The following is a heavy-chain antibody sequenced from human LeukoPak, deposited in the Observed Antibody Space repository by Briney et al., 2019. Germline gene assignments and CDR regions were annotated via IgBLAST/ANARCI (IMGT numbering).Heavy chain of an antibody. J-gene: IGHJ4*02. V-gene: IGHV1-18*01. CDR3: ARDSLVVVGSRVDY. Sequence: GASVKVSCKASGYTFSNYGFSWVRQAPGQGLEWMGWISAYNGNTIYAQKLQGRVTMTTETSTSTAYMELRSLRSDDTAVYYCARDSLVVVGSRVDYWGQGALVTVSS. CDR1: GYTFSNYG. D-gene: IGHD2-15*01. CDR2: ISAYNGNT.